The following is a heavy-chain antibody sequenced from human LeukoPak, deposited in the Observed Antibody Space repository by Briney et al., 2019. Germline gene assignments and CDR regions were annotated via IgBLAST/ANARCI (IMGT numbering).Heavy chain of an antibody. J-gene: IGHJ4*02. Sequence: GGSLRLSCAAPGFTFSSYAMSWVRQAPGKGLEWVSAISGSGGSTYYADSVKGRFTISRDNSKNTLYLQMNSLRAEDTAVYYCAKGTITIFGVVIGPNYFDYWGQGTLVTVSS. CDR1: GFTFSSYA. V-gene: IGHV3-23*01. CDR3: AKGTITIFGVVIGPNYFDY. CDR2: ISGSGGST. D-gene: IGHD3-3*01.